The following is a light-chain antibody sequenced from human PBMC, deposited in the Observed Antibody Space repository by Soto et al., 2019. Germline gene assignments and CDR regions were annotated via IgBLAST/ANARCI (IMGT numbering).Light chain of an antibody. CDR2: GAS. V-gene: IGKV3D-15*01. CDR1: QIVRSN. CDR3: QQYNNWPPWT. J-gene: IGKJ1*01. Sequence: THSPGTLSFSPWYRSTICCSSSQIVRSNSLAWYQQKPGQPPRLLIYGASSRATGIPDRFSGSGSGTDFTLTISSLQSEDFAVYYCQQYNNWPPWTFGQGTKVDIK.